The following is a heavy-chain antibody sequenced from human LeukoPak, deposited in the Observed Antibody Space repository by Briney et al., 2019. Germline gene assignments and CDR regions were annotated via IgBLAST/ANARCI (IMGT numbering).Heavy chain of an antibody. CDR1: GFTFSSYS. J-gene: IGHJ4*02. V-gene: IGHV3-21*01. D-gene: IGHD3-3*02. CDR2: ICSGSSYT. Sequence: PGGSLRLSCAASGFTFSSYSMNWVRQAPGKGLEWVSSICSGSSYTYFADSVKGRFTISRDNAKNSLYLQMNSLRAEDTAVYYCARGDKYIAFSPPLQGFDYWGQGTLVTVSS. CDR3: ARGDKYIAFSPPLQGFDY.